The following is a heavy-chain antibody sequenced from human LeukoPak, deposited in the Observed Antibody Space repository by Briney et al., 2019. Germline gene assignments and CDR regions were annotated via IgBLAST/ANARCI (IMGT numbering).Heavy chain of an antibody. J-gene: IGHJ4*02. V-gene: IGHV1-24*01. CDR1: GYTFTELS. Sequence: ASVTVSCKVSGYTFTELSMHWVRQTPGKGLERLGGFVLEDGETIYAQKFQGRVTMTEDTSTDTAYMELSSLRSEDTAVYYCAAGLVGALIDYWGQGTLVTVSS. CDR3: AAGLVGALIDY. CDR2: FVLEDGET. D-gene: IGHD1-26*01.